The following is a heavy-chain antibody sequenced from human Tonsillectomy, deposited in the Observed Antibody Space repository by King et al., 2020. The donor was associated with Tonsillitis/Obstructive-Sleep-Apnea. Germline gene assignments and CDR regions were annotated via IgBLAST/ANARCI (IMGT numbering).Heavy chain of an antibody. J-gene: IGHJ3*02. V-gene: IGHV1-46*01. CDR2: INPSGGST. D-gene: IGHD2-2*01. CDR3: ARAAFRNIVVVPAAMGAFDI. Sequence: QLVQSGAEVKKPGASVKVSCKASGYTFTSYYMHWVRQAPGQGLEWMGIINPSGGSTSYAQKFQGRVTMTRDTSTSTVYMELSSLRSEDTAGYYCARAAFRNIVVVPAAMGAFDIWGQGTMVTVSS. CDR1: GYTFTSYY.